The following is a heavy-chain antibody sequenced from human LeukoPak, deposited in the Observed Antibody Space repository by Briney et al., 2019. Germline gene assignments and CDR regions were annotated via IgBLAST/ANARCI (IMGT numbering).Heavy chain of an antibody. CDR3: ASVDTTIGAFDI. J-gene: IGHJ3*02. D-gene: IGHD5-18*01. V-gene: IGHV3-74*01. Sequence: GGSLRLSCAASGFTFSSYWMHWVRQAPGKGLVWVSRINSDGSSTSYADSVKGRLTISRDNAKNTLYLQMNSLRAEDTAVYYCASVDTTIGAFDIWGQGTMVTVSS. CDR1: GFTFSSYW. CDR2: INSDGSST.